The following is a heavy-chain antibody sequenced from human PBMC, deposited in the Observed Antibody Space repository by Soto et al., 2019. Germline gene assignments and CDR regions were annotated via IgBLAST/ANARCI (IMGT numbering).Heavy chain of an antibody. J-gene: IGHJ4*02. CDR2: ISGSGGNK. D-gene: IGHD2-2*01. V-gene: IGHV3-23*01. CDR3: AKVKAIVVVSPSIIAHAYFDS. Sequence: GGSRRHSCAASGFTFYKYAMTWVRRAPGKGLEWVSTISGSGGNKYYADSVKGRFTISRDNSRNTVFLQMNSLRAEDTAVYSSAKVKAIVVVSPSIIAHAYFDSLSQRVLVTVSS. CDR1: GFTFYKYA.